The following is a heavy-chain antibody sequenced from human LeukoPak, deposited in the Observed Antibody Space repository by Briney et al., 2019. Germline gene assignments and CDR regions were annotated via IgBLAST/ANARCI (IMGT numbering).Heavy chain of an antibody. CDR3: ASWGLRLNYYGMDV. CDR1: GGSLSGYY. D-gene: IGHD3-3*01. J-gene: IGHJ6*02. CDR2: INHSGST. Sequence: SETLSLTCAVYGGSLSGYYWNWIRQPPGKGLEWIGEINHSGSTNYNPSLKSRVTISVDTSKNQFSLKLSSVTAADTAVYYCASWGLRLNYYGMDVWGQGTTVTVSS. V-gene: IGHV4-34*01.